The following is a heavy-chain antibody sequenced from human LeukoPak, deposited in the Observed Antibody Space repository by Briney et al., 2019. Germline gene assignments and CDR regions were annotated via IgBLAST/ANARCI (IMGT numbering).Heavy chain of an antibody. CDR3: AKELRVQSTVNAVQM. V-gene: IGHV1-2*02. CDR1: EYSINSYY. Sequence: ASVKFACKVSEYSINSYYMLGVLQAPGQGLEWMGWINPNTGGTNYAQKFQGRVTMTRDTSITSAYMELRSLEYDDTAVYYCAKELRVQSTVNAVQMWGEGRMVTVSS. J-gene: IGHJ3*01. CDR2: INPNTGGT. D-gene: IGHD4-17*01.